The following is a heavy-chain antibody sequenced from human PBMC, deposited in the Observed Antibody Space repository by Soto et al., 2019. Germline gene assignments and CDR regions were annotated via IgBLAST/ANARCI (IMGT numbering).Heavy chain of an antibody. CDR3: ARPSMADYYYYGMDV. Sequence: GESLKISCKGSGYSFTSYWISWVRQMPGKGLEWMGRTDPSDSYTNYSPSFQGHVTISADKSISTAYLQWSSLKASDTAMYYCARPSMADYYYYGMDVWGQGTTVTVSS. V-gene: IGHV5-10-1*01. D-gene: IGHD3-10*01. CDR1: GYSFTSYW. CDR2: TDPSDSYT. J-gene: IGHJ6*02.